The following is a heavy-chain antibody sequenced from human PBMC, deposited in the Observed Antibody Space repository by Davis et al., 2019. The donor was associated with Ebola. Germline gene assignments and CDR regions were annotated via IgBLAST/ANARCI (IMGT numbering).Heavy chain of an antibody. D-gene: IGHD3-22*01. V-gene: IGHV3-11*04. J-gene: IGHJ5*02. Sequence: GGSLRLSCAASGFTFSDYYMSWIRQAPGKGLEWVSYISSSGSTIYYADSVKGRFTISRDNAKNSLYLQMSSLRAEDTAVYYCVKGALYYYDSRRASWFDPWGQGTLVTVSS. CDR1: GFTFSDYY. CDR2: ISSSGSTI. CDR3: VKGALYYYDSRRASWFDP.